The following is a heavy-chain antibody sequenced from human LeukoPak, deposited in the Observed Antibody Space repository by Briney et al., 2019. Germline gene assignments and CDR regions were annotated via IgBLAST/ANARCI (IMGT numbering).Heavy chain of an antibody. CDR3: ARARFETTVTALIRKKNYYYYYMDV. CDR2: IKEDGGEK. CDR1: GFTLSSYW. D-gene: IGHD4-17*01. V-gene: IGHV3-7*01. Sequence: PGRSLRLSCAASGFTLSSYWMSWVRQAPGKGLEWVANIKEDGGEKYYVDSVKGRFTISRDNARNSLYLQMNSLRVEDTAVYYCARARFETTVTALIRKKNYYYYYMDVWGKGTTVTVSS. J-gene: IGHJ6*03.